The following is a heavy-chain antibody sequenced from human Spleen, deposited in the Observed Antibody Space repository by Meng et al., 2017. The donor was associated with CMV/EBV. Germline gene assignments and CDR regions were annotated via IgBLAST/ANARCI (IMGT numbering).Heavy chain of an antibody. CDR1: GGTFSSYA. Sequence: ASVKVSCKASGGTFSSYAIGWVRQAPGQGLEWMGWISAYNGNTNYAQKLQGRVTMTTDTSTSTAYMELRSLRSDDTAVYYCARGRHFVVVPAAMAPRFAPNVQYYYYGMDVWGQGTTVTVSS. D-gene: IGHD2-2*01. CDR2: ISAYNGNT. CDR3: ARGRHFVVVPAAMAPRFAPNVQYYYYGMDV. V-gene: IGHV1-18*01. J-gene: IGHJ6*02.